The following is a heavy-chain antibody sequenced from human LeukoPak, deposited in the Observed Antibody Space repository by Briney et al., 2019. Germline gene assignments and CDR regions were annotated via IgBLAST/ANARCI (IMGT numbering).Heavy chain of an antibody. CDR1: GFTFDDYA. Sequence: PGGSLRLSCAASGFTFDDYAMHWVRQAPRKGLEWVSGISWNSGSIGYADSVKGRFTISRDNAKNSLYLQMNSLRAEDMALYYCARLVVPAAHDAFDIWGQGTMVTVSS. J-gene: IGHJ3*02. D-gene: IGHD2-2*01. CDR2: ISWNSGSI. CDR3: ARLVVPAAHDAFDI. V-gene: IGHV3-9*03.